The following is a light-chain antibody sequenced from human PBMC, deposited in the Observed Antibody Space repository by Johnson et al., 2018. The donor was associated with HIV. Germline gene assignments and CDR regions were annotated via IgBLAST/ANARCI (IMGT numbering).Light chain of an antibody. CDR1: SSNIGNNY. CDR2: DNN. Sequence: QAVLTQPPSVSAAPGQKVTISCSGSSSNIGNNYVSWYQQLPGTAPKLLIYDNNKRPSGIPDRFSGSKSGTSATLGITGLWPEDEADYYCATWDSNLSAYVFGTGTKVTVL. V-gene: IGLV1-51*01. CDR3: ATWDSNLSAYV. J-gene: IGLJ1*01.